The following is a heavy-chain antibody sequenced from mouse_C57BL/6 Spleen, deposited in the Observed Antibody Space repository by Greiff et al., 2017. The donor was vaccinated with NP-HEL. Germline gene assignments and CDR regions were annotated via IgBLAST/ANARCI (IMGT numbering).Heavy chain of an antibody. Sequence: QVQLQQSGAELARPGASVKMSCKASGYTFTSSTMHWVKQRPGQGLEWIGYINPSSGYTKYNQKFKDKATLTADKSSSTAYMQLSSLTSEDSAVYYCARGGGPHAMDYWGQGTSVTVSS. CDR3: ARGGGPHAMDY. CDR2: INPSSGYT. CDR1: GYTFTSST. J-gene: IGHJ4*01. V-gene: IGHV1-4*01. D-gene: IGHD1-1*02.